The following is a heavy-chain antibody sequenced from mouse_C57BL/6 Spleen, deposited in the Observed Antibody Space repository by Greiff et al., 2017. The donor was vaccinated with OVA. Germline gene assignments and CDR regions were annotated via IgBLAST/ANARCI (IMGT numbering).Heavy chain of an antibody. J-gene: IGHJ1*03. V-gene: IGHV1-55*01. CDR1: GYTFTSYW. Sequence: QVHVKQSGAELVKPGASVKMSCKASGYTFTSYWITWVKQRPGQGLEWIGDIYPGSGSTNYNEKFKSKATLTVDTSSSTAYMQLSSLTSEDSAVYYCSYYYGSSSWYFDVWGTGTTVTVSS. CDR3: SYYYGSSSWYFDV. CDR2: IYPGSGST. D-gene: IGHD1-1*01.